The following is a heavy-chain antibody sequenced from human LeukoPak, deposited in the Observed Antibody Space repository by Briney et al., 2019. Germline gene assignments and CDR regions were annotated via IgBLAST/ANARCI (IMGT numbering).Heavy chain of an antibody. V-gene: IGHV1-46*01. Sequence: ASVKVSCKASGYTFTSHYMHWVRQAPGQGLEWMGIINPSSGGTSYAQKFQGRVTMTRDTSTSTVYMELSSLRSEDTAVYYCARYGLLVYTPDYWGQGTLVTVSS. CDR3: ARYGLLVYTPDY. D-gene: IGHD1-14*01. CDR1: GYTFTSHY. J-gene: IGHJ4*02. CDR2: INPSSGGT.